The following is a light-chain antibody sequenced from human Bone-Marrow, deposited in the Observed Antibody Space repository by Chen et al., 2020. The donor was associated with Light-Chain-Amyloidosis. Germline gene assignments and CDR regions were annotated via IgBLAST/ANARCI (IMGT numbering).Light chain of an antibody. Sequence: AIQLTQPPSSLSPSVGDRVTITCRASQGISSALAWYQQKPGNATKLLIYDAASLESGVPSRFSGSGSGTDFTLTISSLQPEDFATYYCQQFNSYPLTFGGGTKVEIK. V-gene: IGKV1-13*02. CDR1: QGISSA. J-gene: IGKJ4*01. CDR3: QQFNSYPLT. CDR2: DAA.